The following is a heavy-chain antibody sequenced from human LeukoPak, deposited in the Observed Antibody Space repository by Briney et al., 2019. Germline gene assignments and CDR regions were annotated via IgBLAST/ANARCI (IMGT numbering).Heavy chain of an antibody. V-gene: IGHV4-39*01. D-gene: IGHD3-3*01. CDR2: IYYRGST. CDR3: ARLGRTYYDFWSGP. J-gene: IGHJ5*02. CDR1: AGSISSSTYY. Sequence: SETMSLTCTVYAGSISSSTYYWGWLREPPGKGLEWIGTIYYRGSTYYNPSLKSRVTISVDTSKNQFSLKLTSVTAADTAVYYCARLGRTYYDFWSGPWGQGTLVTVSS.